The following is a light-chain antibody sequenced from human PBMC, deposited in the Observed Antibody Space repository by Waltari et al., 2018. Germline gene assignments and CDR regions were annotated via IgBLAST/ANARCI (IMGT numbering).Light chain of an antibody. Sequence: DIVMTQSPDSLAVSLGEGATINCNSSQSVLYSSNNKNYLAWYQQKPGQPPKLLIYWASTRESGVPDRFSGSGSGTDFTLTISSLQAEDVAVYYCQQYYSTPSFGGGTKVEIK. J-gene: IGKJ4*01. CDR3: QQYYSTPS. V-gene: IGKV4-1*01. CDR1: QSVLYSSNNKNY. CDR2: WAS.